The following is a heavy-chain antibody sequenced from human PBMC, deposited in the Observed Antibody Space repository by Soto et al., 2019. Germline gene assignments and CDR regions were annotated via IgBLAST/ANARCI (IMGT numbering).Heavy chain of an antibody. CDR1: GFTFSTYS. V-gene: IGHV3-48*01. J-gene: IGHJ4*02. CDR2: ISSISNTI. Sequence: EVQLVESGGGLVQPGGSLRLSCVASGFTFSTYSMSWVRQAPGKGLEWVSYISSISNTIYYADSVKGRFTISRDNAKNSLYLHMNSLSAEDTAVYYCARDRGCSGGICYRDLGYWGQGTLVTVSS. CDR3: ARDRGCSGGICYRDLGY. D-gene: IGHD2-15*01.